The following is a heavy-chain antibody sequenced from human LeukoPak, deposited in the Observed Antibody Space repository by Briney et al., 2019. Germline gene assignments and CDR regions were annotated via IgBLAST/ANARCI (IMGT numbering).Heavy chain of an antibody. V-gene: IGHV3-48*01. CDR1: GFTFSSYS. CDR2: ISSSSSTI. D-gene: IGHD5-18*01. J-gene: IGHJ6*03. CDR3: ARDQRYSYGLSYYYMDV. Sequence: PGGSLRLSCAASGFTFSSYSMNWVRQAPGKGLEWVSYISSSSSTIYYADSVKGRFTISRDNAKNSLYLQMNSLRAEDTAVYYCARDQRYSYGLSYYYMDVWGKGTTVTVTS.